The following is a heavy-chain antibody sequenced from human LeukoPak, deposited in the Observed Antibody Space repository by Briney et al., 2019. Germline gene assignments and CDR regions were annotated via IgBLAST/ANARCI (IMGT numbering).Heavy chain of an antibody. Sequence: KTSETLSLTCTVSGGSISSSSYYWGWIRQPPGKGLEWIGSIYYSGSTNYNPSLKSRVTISVDTSKNQFSLKLSSVTAADTAVYYCARGKSSWPGLGYWGQGTLVTVSS. V-gene: IGHV4-39*07. CDR2: IYYSGST. J-gene: IGHJ4*02. CDR3: ARGKSSWPGLGY. CDR1: GGSISSSSYY. D-gene: IGHD6-13*01.